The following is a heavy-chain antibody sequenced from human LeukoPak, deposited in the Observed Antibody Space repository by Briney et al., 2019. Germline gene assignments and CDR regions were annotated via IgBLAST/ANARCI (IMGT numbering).Heavy chain of an antibody. D-gene: IGHD6-13*01. CDR3: ARGRKRYVGIAAADFDY. CDR1: GGTFSSYA. CDR2: MNPNSGNT. Sequence: ASVKVSCKASGGTFSSYAISWVRPAPGQGLEWMGWMNPNSGNTGYAQKFQGRVTMTRNTSISTAYMELSSLRSEDTAVYYCARGRKRYVGIAAADFDYWGQGTLVTVSS. J-gene: IGHJ4*02. V-gene: IGHV1-8*02.